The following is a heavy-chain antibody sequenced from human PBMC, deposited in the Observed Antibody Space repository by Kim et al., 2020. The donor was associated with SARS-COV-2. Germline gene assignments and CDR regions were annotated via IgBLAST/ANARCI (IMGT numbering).Heavy chain of an antibody. CDR2: IYSGGSST. V-gene: IGHV3-23*03. J-gene: IGHJ4*01. CDR3: AKDRLYDSSGYYYYY. Sequence: GGSLRLSCAASGFTFSSYAMSWVRQAPGKGLEWVSVIYSGGSSTYYVDSVKGRFTISRDNSKNTLYLQMNSLRAEDTAVYYCAKDRLYDSSGYYYYYWGHGTLVTVSP. CDR1: GFTFSSYA. D-gene: IGHD3-22*01.